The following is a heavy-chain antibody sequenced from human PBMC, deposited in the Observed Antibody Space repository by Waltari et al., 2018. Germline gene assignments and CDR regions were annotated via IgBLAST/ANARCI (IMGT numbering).Heavy chain of an antibody. D-gene: IGHD3-10*01. CDR3: ARWAMVQGVISDAFDI. V-gene: IGHV1-8*03. CDR2: MNPNSGNT. CDR1: GYTFTSYD. Sequence: QVQLVQSGAEVKKPGASVKVSCKASGYTFTSYDINWVRQATGQGLEWMGWMNPNSGNTGYAQKFQGRVTITSNTSISTAYMELSSLRSEDTAVYYCARWAMVQGVISDAFDIWGQGTMVTVSS. J-gene: IGHJ3*02.